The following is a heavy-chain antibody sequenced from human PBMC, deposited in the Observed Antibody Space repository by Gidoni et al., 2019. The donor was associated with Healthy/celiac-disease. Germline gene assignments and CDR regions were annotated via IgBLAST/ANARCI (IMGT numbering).Heavy chain of an antibody. D-gene: IGHD6-19*01. CDR2: IYYSGST. V-gene: IGHV4-39*01. J-gene: IGHJ4*02. CDR1: GGSISSSSYY. Sequence: QLQLQESGPGLVKPSETLSLTCTVSGGSISSSSYYWGWIRQPPGKGLEWIGSIYYSGSTYYNPSLKSRVTISVDTSKNQFSLKLSSVTAADTAVYYCARPRVYGGGGWTYFDYWGQGTLVTVSS. CDR3: ARPRVYGGGGWTYFDY.